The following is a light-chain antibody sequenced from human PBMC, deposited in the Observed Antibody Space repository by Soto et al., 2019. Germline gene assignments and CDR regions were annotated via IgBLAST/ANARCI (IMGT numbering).Light chain of an antibody. J-gene: IGKJ1*01. V-gene: IGKV2-24*01. CDR2: DIS. Sequence: DVLRTQTPLSSPVALGQPATISCRSSQSLLHANGNTFLSWLHQRPGHPPRLLIYDISKRFSGVPDSFTGSGAGTDLTLRISRVEAEDVGLYYCMQITHFPRTFGQGTKVDI. CDR1: QSLLHANGNTF. CDR3: MQITHFPRT.